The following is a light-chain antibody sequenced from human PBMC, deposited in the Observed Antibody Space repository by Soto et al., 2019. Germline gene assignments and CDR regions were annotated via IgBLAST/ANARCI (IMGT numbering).Light chain of an antibody. CDR1: SSDVGSYNL. J-gene: IGLJ1*01. Sequence: TQPASVSGSPGQSITISCTGTSSDVGSYNLVSWYQQHPGKAPKLMIYEVSKRPSGVSNRFSGSKSGNTASLTISGLQAEDEADYYCCSYAGSSTFHYVFGTGTKVTVL. V-gene: IGLV2-23*02. CDR3: CSYAGSSTFHYV. CDR2: EVS.